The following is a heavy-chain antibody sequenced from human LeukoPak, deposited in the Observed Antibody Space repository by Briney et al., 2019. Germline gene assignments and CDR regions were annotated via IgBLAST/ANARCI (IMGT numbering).Heavy chain of an antibody. Sequence: GGSLRLSCTASGFTFGDYAMSWVRQAPGKGLEWVGFIRGKAYGGTTEYAASVKGRFTISRDDSKSIAYLQMNSLKTEDTAVYYCTRFVGSSTSLIDYWGQGTLVTVSS. D-gene: IGHD2-2*01. CDR3: TRFVGSSTSLIDY. CDR1: GFTFGDYA. CDR2: IRGKAYGGTT. J-gene: IGHJ4*02. V-gene: IGHV3-49*04.